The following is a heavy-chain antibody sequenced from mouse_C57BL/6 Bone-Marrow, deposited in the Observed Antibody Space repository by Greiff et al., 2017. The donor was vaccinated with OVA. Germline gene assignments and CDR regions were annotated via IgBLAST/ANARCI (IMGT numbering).Heavy chain of an antibody. J-gene: IGHJ4*01. Sequence: VQLQQSGPELVKPGASVKISCTASGYTFTDYYMNWVKQSHGKSLEWIGDINPSNGGTSSNQKFKGKATLTVDTSSSTAYMELRSLTSEDSAVYYCAKVLWLRRRYYYAMDYWGQGTSVTVSS. CDR2: INPSNGGT. V-gene: IGHV1-26*01. CDR3: AKVLWLRRRYYYAMDY. CDR1: GYTFTDYY. D-gene: IGHD2-2*01.